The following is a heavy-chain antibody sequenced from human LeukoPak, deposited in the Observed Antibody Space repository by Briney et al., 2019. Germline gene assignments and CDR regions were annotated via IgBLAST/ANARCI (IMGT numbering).Heavy chain of an antibody. D-gene: IGHD6-6*01. CDR1: GFTFTSST. V-gene: IGHV1-58*02. CDR3: ARDRNSGSSLDI. J-gene: IGHJ3*02. CDR2: IVVGSGNT. Sequence: ASVKVSCKASGFTFTSSTMQWVRQARGQRLEWIGWIVVGSGNTHYAQKFQERVTITRDMSTSTAYMELSSLKSDDTAVYYCARDRNSGSSLDIWGQGTMLTVSS.